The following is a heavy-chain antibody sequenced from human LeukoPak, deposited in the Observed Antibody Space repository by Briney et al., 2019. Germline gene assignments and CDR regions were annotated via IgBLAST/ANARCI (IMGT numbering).Heavy chain of an antibody. CDR1: RGSMRGHY. CDR2: VYYNGGA. CDR3: VRIQESQGSSSFYYYMDV. V-gene: IGHV4-59*11. J-gene: IGHJ6*03. Sequence: SETLSLTCTVSRGSMRGHYWSWIRQTPGKGLEWIGFVYYNGGAMYNPSLKSRVSMSADTSKNQFSLLLSSVTAVDTAVYYCVRIQESQGSSSFYYYMDVWGSGTTVTVSS. D-gene: IGHD3-10*01.